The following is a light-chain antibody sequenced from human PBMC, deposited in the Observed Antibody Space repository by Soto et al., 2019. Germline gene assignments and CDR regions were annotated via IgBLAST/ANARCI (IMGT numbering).Light chain of an antibody. CDR1: SSDVGSYNL. CDR2: DVS. CDR3: CSYAGSSTLWV. J-gene: IGLJ3*02. Sequence: QSALTQPASVSGSPGQSITISCTGTSSDVGSYNLVSWYQQHPGKAPKLMIYDVSKRPSGVSNRFSGSKSGNTASLTICGLQDEDEADYYCCSYAGSSTLWVFGGGTQLTVL. V-gene: IGLV2-23*02.